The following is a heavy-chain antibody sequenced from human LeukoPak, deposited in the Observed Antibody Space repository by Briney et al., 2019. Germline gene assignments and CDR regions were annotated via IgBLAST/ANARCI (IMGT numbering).Heavy chain of an antibody. CDR1: GFTFSSYG. Sequence: GGSLRLSCAASGFTFSSYGMHWVRQAPGNGLEWVAVIWYDGSNKYYADSVKGRFTISRDNSKNTLYLQMNSLRAEDTAVYYCAREGYYGSGKNAFDIWGQGTMVTVSS. V-gene: IGHV3-33*01. J-gene: IGHJ3*02. CDR2: IWYDGSNK. D-gene: IGHD3-10*01. CDR3: AREGYYGSGKNAFDI.